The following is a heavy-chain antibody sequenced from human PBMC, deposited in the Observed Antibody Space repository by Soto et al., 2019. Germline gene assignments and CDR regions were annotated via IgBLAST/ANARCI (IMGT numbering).Heavy chain of an antibody. Sequence: KPSETLSLTCTVSGGSISSYYWSWIRQSPGKGLEWIGYIYYNGNTNYNPSLKSRVTISVDTSKNHFTLNLSSVTAADTAVYYCARQSRYCSSTSCYNGFDPWGQGTLVTVSS. CDR1: GGSISSYY. D-gene: IGHD2-2*01. V-gene: IGHV4-59*08. CDR2: IYYNGNT. CDR3: ARQSRYCSSTSCYNGFDP. J-gene: IGHJ5*02.